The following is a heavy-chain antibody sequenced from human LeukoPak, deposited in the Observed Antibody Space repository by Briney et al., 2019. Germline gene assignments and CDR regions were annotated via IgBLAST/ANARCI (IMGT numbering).Heavy chain of an antibody. CDR2: IKAKAHGGTI. CDR1: GFTFINAW. D-gene: IGHD1-26*01. V-gene: IGHV3-15*01. CDR3: TTDGVGVEGATYDN. Sequence: GSLRLSCAASGFTFINAWMAWVRQAPGKGLEWVGRIKAKAHGGTIEYAAPVKGRFTISRDDSKNTLYLQMNSLKTEDTAVYYCTTDGVGVEGATYDNWGQGTLVSVPS. J-gene: IGHJ4*02.